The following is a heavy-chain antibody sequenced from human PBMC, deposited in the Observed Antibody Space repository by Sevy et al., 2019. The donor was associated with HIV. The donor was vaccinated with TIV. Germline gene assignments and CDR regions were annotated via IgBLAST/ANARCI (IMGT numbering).Heavy chain of an antibody. CDR2: SGST. V-gene: IGHV4-59*01. Sequence: SETLSLTCTVSGVSISNYYWAWIRQTPGKGLECVGFSGSTNYNPSLKSRVTTSLDTSKNHFSLKLTSVTVADTAIYYCARGGPNQHQLDYFDYWGQGTLVTVSS. CDR1: GVSISNYY. CDR3: ARGGPNQHQLDYFDY. D-gene: IGHD6-13*01. J-gene: IGHJ4*02.